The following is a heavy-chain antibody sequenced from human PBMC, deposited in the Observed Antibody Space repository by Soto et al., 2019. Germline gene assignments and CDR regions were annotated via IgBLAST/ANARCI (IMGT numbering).Heavy chain of an antibody. Sequence: SETLSFTCSVSGGSVSSGSYYWSWIRQPPGKGLEWIGYIYYSGSTSYNPSLKSRVTISVDTSKNQFYLNLSSVTAADTAVYYCARDLCGGDCSDDYYYYALDVWGQGTTVTVSS. CDR3: ARDLCGGDCSDDYYYYALDV. CDR1: GGSVSSGSYY. D-gene: IGHD2-21*02. CDR2: IYYSGST. J-gene: IGHJ6*02. V-gene: IGHV4-61*01.